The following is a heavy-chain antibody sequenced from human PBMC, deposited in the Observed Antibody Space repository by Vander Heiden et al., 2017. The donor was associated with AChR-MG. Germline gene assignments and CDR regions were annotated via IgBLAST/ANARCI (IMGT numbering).Heavy chain of an antibody. CDR2: KSYDGSNK. CDR1: GFTLSSYA. J-gene: IGHJ6*02. V-gene: IGHV3-30-3*01. CDR3: AREIYGDYDYYYYGMDV. D-gene: IGHD4-17*01. Sequence: QVQLVESGGGVVQPGRSLRLPCAASGFTLSSYAMHWVRQAPGKGLEWVAVKSYDGSNKYYADSVKGRFTISRDNSKNTLYLQMNSLRAEDTAVYYCAREIYGDYDYYYYGMDVWGQGTTVTVSS.